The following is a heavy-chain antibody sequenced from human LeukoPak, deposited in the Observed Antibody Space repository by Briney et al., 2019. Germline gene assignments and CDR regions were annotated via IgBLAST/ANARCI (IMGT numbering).Heavy chain of an antibody. CDR3: ARDSLSAPRDYGDYVPYYGMDV. CDR2: MNSNSGNT. V-gene: IGHV1-8*02. Sequence: ASVKVSCKGYGYTFINHDIDWVRQAAGQGLEWMGWMNSNSGNTGYAQKFQGRVTMTTDTSTSTAYMELRSLRSDDTAVYYCARDSLSAPRDYGDYVPYYGMDVWGQGTTVTVSS. J-gene: IGHJ6*02. CDR1: GYTFINHD. D-gene: IGHD4-17*01.